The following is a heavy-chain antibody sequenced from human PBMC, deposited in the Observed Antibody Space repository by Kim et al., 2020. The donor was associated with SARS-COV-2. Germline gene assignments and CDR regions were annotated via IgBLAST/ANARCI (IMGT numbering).Heavy chain of an antibody. Sequence: SVKVSCKASGFTFTSSAMQWVRQARGQRLEWIGWIVVGSGNTNYAQKFQERVTITRDMSTSTAYMELSSLRSEDTAVYYCAAWLNDYGDHTTFDYWGQGTLVTVSS. CDR3: AAWLNDYGDHTTFDY. V-gene: IGHV1-58*02. CDR1: GFTFTSSA. CDR2: IVVGSGNT. J-gene: IGHJ4*02. D-gene: IGHD4-17*01.